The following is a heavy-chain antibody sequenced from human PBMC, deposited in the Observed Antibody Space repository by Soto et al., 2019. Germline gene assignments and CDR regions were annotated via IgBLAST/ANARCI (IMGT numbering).Heavy chain of an antibody. Sequence: ASVKVSCKASGGTFSSYAISWVRQAPGQGLEWMGGIIPIFGTANYAQKFQGRVTITADESTSTAYMELSSLRSEDTAVYYCARVPTLRVSKDYGMDVWGQGTTVTVSS. CDR3: ARVPTLRVSKDYGMDV. V-gene: IGHV1-69*13. CDR1: GGTFSSYA. CDR2: IIPIFGTA. J-gene: IGHJ6*02.